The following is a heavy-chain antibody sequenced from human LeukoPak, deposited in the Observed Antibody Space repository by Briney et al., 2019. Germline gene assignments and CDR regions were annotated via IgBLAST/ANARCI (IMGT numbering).Heavy chain of an antibody. CDR2: ISAYNGNT. D-gene: IGHD1-26*01. Sequence: ASVKVSCKASGYTFTSYGISGVRQAPGQGLEWMGWISAYNGNTNYAQKLQGRVTMTTDTSTSTAYMELRSLRSDDTAVYYCARSLYSGSYYNLPFGYYYYYMDVWGKGTTVTVSS. J-gene: IGHJ6*03. V-gene: IGHV1-18*01. CDR1: GYTFTSYG. CDR3: ARSLYSGSYYNLPFGYYYYYMDV.